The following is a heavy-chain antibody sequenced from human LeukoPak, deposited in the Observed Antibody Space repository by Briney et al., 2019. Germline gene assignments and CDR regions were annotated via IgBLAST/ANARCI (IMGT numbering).Heavy chain of an antibody. J-gene: IGHJ6*03. D-gene: IGHD3-3*01. Sequence: ASVKVSCKASGYTFTSYDINWVRQATGQGLEWMGWMNPNSGNTGYAQKFQGRVTMTRNTSISTAYMELRSLRSEDTAVYYCARECYDFWSGPFRYYYYYMDVWGKGTTVTVSS. CDR3: ARECYDFWSGPFRYYYYYMDV. CDR2: MNPNSGNT. CDR1: GYTFTSYD. V-gene: IGHV1-8*01.